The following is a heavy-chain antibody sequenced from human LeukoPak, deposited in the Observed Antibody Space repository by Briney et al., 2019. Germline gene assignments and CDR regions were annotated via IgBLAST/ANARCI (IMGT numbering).Heavy chain of an antibody. Sequence: ASVKVSRKASGYTFTGYYIHWVRQAPGQGLEWMGWINPKSGGTNYAQKFQGRVTMTRDTSISTAYMELSRLRSDDTAVYYCARDVDGMDVWGQATTVTVSS. J-gene: IGHJ6*02. CDR1: GYTFTGYY. CDR2: INPKSGGT. V-gene: IGHV1-2*02. D-gene: IGHD2-21*01. CDR3: ARDVDGMDV.